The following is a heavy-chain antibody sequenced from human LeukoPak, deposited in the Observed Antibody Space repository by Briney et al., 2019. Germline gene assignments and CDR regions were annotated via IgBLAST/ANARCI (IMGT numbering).Heavy chain of an antibody. J-gene: IGHJ4*02. V-gene: IGHV3-30-3*01. Sequence: GGSLRLSCAASGFTFTNYALHWVRQAPGKGLEWVAVISYDGTNKYYADSVKGRFTISRDDSKNTLYLQMNSLRAEDTAVYYCARNGGNYILDYWGQGTLVTVSS. CDR1: GFTFTNYA. CDR2: ISYDGTNK. CDR3: ARNGGNYILDY. D-gene: IGHD4/OR15-4a*01.